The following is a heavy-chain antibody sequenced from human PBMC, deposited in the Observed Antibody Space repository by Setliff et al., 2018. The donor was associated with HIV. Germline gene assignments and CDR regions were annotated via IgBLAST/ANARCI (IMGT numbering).Heavy chain of an antibody. CDR1: GGFISSHY. D-gene: IGHD2-8*01. CDR2: IYYSGST. Sequence: SETLSLTCTVSGGFISSHYWGWIRQPPGKGLEWIGYIYYSGSTNYNHSLKSRVTISLDTSKNQFSLKLRSVTAADTGVYYCARVPSCANSWCYIYYYYYYGMDVWGQGTTVTVSS. CDR3: ARVPSCANSWCYIYYYYYYGMDV. J-gene: IGHJ6*02. V-gene: IGHV4-59*11.